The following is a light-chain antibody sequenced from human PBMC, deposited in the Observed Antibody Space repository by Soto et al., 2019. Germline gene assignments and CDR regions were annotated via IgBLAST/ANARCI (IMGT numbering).Light chain of an antibody. J-gene: IGKJ1*01. CDR2: GAS. V-gene: IGKV3-15*01. CDR3: QQYSSWPWT. Sequence: VMTQSPATLAVSPGQRASLSCRASQSVSTSVAWYHQKPGQAPRLLVYGASTRATGIPVRFSGSGSGTEFALTISSLESEDSALYYCQQYSSWPWTFGQGTKVDIK. CDR1: QSVSTS.